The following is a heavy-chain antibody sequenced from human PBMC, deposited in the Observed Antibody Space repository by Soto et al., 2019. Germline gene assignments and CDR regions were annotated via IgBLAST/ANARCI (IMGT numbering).Heavy chain of an antibody. CDR1: GYTFTVYY. D-gene: IGHD2-21*02. J-gene: IGHJ2*01. CDR2: INPKSGGT. Sequence: ASVKVSCKASGYTFTVYYMHWVRQAPGQGLEWMGWINPKSGGTMYPQKFQGRVTMTWDTSISTAYMAPTRLRSDDTAVYYCARIDCGGNCYSRSWYFDIWGRGTLVTVS. V-gene: IGHV1-2*02. CDR3: ARIDCGGNCYSRSWYFDI.